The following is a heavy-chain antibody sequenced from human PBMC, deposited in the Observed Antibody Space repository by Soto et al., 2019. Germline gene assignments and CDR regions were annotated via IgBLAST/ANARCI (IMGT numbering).Heavy chain of an antibody. V-gene: IGHV1-69*13. CDR3: ARVPYYYDSSGYYAQGGMDV. CDR2: IIPIFGTA. CDR1: GGTFSSYA. D-gene: IGHD3-22*01. J-gene: IGHJ6*02. Sequence: SVKVSCKASGGTFSSYAISWVRQAPGQGLEWMGGIIPIFGTANYAQKFQGRVTITADESTSTAYMELSSLRSEDTAVYYCARVPYYYDSSGYYAQGGMDVWGQGTTVTVSS.